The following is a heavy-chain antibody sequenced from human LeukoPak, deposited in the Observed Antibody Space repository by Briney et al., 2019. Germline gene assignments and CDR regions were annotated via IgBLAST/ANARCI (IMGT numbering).Heavy chain of an antibody. J-gene: IGHJ4*02. D-gene: IGHD3-10*01. CDR3: AFIWFGEFYFDY. CDR1: GYTFTSYG. CDR2: ISAYNGNT. V-gene: IGHV1-18*01. Sequence: ASVKVSCKASGYTFTSYGISWVRQAPGQGLEWMGWISAYNGNTNYAQKLQGRVTMTTDTSTSTAYMELRSLRSDDTAVYYCAFIWFGEFYFDYWGQGTLVTVSS.